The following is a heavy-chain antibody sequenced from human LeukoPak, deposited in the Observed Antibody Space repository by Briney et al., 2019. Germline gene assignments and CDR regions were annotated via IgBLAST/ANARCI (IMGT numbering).Heavy chain of an antibody. CDR1: GYTFTGYY. CDR2: INPNSGGT. CDR3: ARERGQYSSSWDERDAFDI. J-gene: IGHJ3*02. V-gene: IGHV1-2*02. D-gene: IGHD6-13*01. Sequence: GASVKVSCKASGYTFTGYYMHWVRQAPGQGLEWMGWINPNSGGTNYAQKLQGRVTMTTDTSTSTAYMELRSLRSDDTAVYYCARERGQYSSSWDERDAFDIWGQGTMVTVSS.